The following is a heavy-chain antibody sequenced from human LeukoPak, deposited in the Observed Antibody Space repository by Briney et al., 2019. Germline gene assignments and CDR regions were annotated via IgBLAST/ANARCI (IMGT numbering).Heavy chain of an antibody. CDR1: GFTFINYG. D-gene: IGHD3-10*01. V-gene: IGHV3-23*01. CDR3: AKDTYGRFDR. Sequence: GGSLRLSCAASGFTFINYGMAWVRQAPGKGLEWVSGLSGNVHNPYYADSVKGRFTISRDNSKNTLYLEMNSLRAEDTATYFCAKDTYGRFDRWGPGALVTVSS. J-gene: IGHJ4*02. CDR2: LSGNVHNP.